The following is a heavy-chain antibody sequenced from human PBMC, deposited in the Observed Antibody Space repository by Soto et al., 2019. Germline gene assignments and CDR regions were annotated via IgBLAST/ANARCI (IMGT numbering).Heavy chain of an antibody. CDR1: GGSISSGGYS. V-gene: IGHV4-30-2*01. J-gene: IGHJ3*02. CDR2: IYHSGST. D-gene: IGHD2-8*01. CDR3: ARARMLSDTWILDAFDI. Sequence: SETLSLTCAVSGGSISSGGYSWSWIRQPPGKGLEWIGYIYHSGSTYYNPSLKCRVTISVDRSKNQFSLKLSSVPAADTAVYYCARARMLSDTWILDAFDISGQGTMVPVSS.